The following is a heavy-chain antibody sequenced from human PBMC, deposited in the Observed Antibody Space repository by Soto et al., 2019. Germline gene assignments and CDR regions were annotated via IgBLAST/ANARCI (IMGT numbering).Heavy chain of an antibody. V-gene: IGHV3-30*18. D-gene: IGHD1-26*01. CDR1: GFTFSSYG. Sequence: GGSLRLSCAASGFTFSSYGMHWVRQAPGKGLEWVAVISYDGSNKYYADSVKGRFTISRDNSKNTLYLQMNSLRAEDTAVYYCAKAYLDTNWFAPWGQGTLVTVSS. CDR2: ISYDGSNK. J-gene: IGHJ5*02. CDR3: AKAYLDTNWFAP.